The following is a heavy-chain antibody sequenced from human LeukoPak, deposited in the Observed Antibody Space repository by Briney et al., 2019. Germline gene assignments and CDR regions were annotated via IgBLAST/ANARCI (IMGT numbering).Heavy chain of an antibody. CDR2: IHHSGGT. J-gene: IGHJ5*02. V-gene: IGHV4-38-2*02. CDR3: ARERGYCSGGSCNWFDP. CDR1: GYSISSGYY. Sequence: PSETLSLTCTVSGYSISSGYYWGWIRQPPGKGLELIESIHHSGGTYYNPSLKSRVTITVDTSKNQFSLKLSSVTAADTAVYYCARERGYCSGGSCNWFDPWGQGTLVTVSS. D-gene: IGHD2-15*01.